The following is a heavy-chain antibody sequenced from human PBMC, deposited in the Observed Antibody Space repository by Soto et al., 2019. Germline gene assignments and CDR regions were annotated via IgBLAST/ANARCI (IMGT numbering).Heavy chain of an antibody. V-gene: IGHV3-7*03. CDR2: IKQDGSEK. CDR1: GFTFSSYW. Sequence: GGSLRLSCAASGFTFSSYWMSWVRQAPGKGLEWVANIKQDGSEKYYVDPVKGRFTISRDNAKNSLYLQMNSLRAEDTAVYYCARDRGYSYGYFYYYGMDVWGQGTTVTVSS. D-gene: IGHD5-18*01. CDR3: ARDRGYSYGYFYYYGMDV. J-gene: IGHJ6*02.